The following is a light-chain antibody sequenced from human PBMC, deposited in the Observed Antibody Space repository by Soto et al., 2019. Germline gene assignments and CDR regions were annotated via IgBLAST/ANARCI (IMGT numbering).Light chain of an antibody. CDR3: SSYTSSRTQVV. CDR2: EVS. Sequence: QSALTQPASVSGSPGQSITISCTGTSSEVGGYNYVSWYQQHPGKAPKLMIYEVSNRPSGVSNRFSGSKSGNTASLTISGLQAEDEADYYCSSYTSSRTQVVFGGGTKRTVL. CDR1: SSEVGGYNY. J-gene: IGLJ2*01. V-gene: IGLV2-14*01.